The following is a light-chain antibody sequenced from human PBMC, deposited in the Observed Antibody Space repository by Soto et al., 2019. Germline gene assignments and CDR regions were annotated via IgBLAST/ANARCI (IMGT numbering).Light chain of an antibody. CDR2: AAS. Sequence: EMVMTQSPATLSVSPGERVTLSCRASQSVRNNLAWYQQRPGQAPRLLIYAASTGATGIPAKFSGSGSEREFTLTISSLQPEDFATYYCQQLNSYPRTFGGGTKVEIK. CDR1: QSVRNN. CDR3: QQLNSYPRT. V-gene: IGKV3-15*01. J-gene: IGKJ4*01.